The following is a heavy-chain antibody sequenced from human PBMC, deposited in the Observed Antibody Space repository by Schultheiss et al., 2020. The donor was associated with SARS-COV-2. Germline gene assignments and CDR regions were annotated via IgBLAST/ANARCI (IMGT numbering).Heavy chain of an antibody. CDR1: GGTFSSYA. D-gene: IGHD6-19*01. J-gene: IGHJ6*02. CDR3: ARDQAVHLDRDYYYGMDV. V-gene: IGHV1-69*04. Sequence: SVKVSCKASGGTFSSYAISWVRQAPGQGLEWMGRIIPILGIANYAQKFQGRVTITADKSTSTAYMELSSLRSEDTAVYYCARDQAVHLDRDYYYGMDVWGQGTTVTVS. CDR2: IIPILGIA.